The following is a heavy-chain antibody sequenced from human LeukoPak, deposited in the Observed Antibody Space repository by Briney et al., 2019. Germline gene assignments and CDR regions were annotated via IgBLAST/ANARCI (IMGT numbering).Heavy chain of an antibody. V-gene: IGHV1-69*13. Sequence: SAKVSCKASGGTFSSYAISWVRQAPGQGLEWMGGIIPIFGTANYAQKFQGRVTITADESTSTAYMELSSLRSEDTAVYYCARDGGDYGDYNNWFDPWGQGTLVTVSS. D-gene: IGHD4-17*01. CDR2: IIPIFGTA. CDR3: ARDGGDYGDYNNWFDP. CDR1: GGTFSSYA. J-gene: IGHJ5*02.